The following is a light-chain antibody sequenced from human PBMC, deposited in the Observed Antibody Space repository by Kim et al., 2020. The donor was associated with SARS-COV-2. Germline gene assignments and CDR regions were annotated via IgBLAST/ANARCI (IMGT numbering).Light chain of an antibody. CDR1: NIGSKS. Sequence: PGKTARITCGGNNIGSKSEHWYQQKPGQAPVLVIYYDSDRPSGIPERFSGSNSGNTATLTISRVEAGDEADYYCQVWDSSSDPHVVFGGGTKLTVL. V-gene: IGLV3-21*04. CDR2: YDS. J-gene: IGLJ2*01. CDR3: QVWDSSSDPHVV.